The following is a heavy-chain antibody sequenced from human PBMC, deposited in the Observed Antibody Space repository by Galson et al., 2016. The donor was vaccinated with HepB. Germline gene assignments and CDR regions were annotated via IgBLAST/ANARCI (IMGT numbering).Heavy chain of an antibody. D-gene: IGHD6-13*01. CDR2: IYWDDDK. V-gene: IGHV2-5*02. J-gene: IGHJ4*02. Sequence: PALVKPTQTLTLTCSFSGFSLSSPGVGVGWIRQPPGKALEWLAVIYWDDDKRYSPSLKTRVTVTKDTSKNRVVLTMTNMDPVDTATYYCARQTVIGAAGKADFDYWGQGTLVTVSS. CDR1: GFSLSSPGVG. CDR3: ARQTVIGAAGKADFDY.